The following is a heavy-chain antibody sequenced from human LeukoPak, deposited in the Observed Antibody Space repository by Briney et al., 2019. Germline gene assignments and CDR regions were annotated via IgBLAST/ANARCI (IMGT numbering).Heavy chain of an antibody. CDR1: GFTFSSYW. V-gene: IGHV3-7*01. CDR3: ARVGVKQYCSSASCSQYYYYYYYMDV. J-gene: IGHJ6*03. Sequence: GSLRLSCVASGFTFSSYWVSWVRQAPGKGLEWVANIKQDGSEKYYVDSVRGRFTISRDNAKNSLYLQMNSLRVEDTAVYYCARVGVKQYCSSASCSQYYYYYYYMDVWGKGTTVTVSS. D-gene: IGHD2-2*01. CDR2: IKQDGSEK.